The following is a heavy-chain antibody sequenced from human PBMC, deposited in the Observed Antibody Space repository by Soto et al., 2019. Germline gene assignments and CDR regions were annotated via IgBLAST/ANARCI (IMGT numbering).Heavy chain of an antibody. J-gene: IGHJ3*02. V-gene: IGHV3-30-3*01. Sequence: PGGSLRLSCAASGLTFSSYAMHWVRQAPGKGLEWVAVISYDGSNKYYADSAKGRFTISRDNSKNTLYLQMNSLRAEDTAVYYCARDVFPRAVAGRGGAFDIWGQGTMVTVSS. D-gene: IGHD6-19*01. CDR3: ARDVFPRAVAGRGGAFDI. CDR1: GLTFSSYA. CDR2: ISYDGSNK.